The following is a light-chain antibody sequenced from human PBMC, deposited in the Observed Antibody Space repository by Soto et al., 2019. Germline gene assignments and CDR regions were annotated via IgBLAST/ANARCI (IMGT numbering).Light chain of an antibody. V-gene: IGLV2-14*01. CDR1: SSDVGGYNY. Sequence: QSALTQPASVSGSPGQSITISCTGTSSDVGGYNYVSWYQQHPGKAPKLMIYEVSNRPSGVSNRFSGSKCGNTASLTISGLQAEDEDDYYCSSYTSSSTPWVFGGGTKLTVL. J-gene: IGLJ3*02. CDR3: SSYTSSSTPWV. CDR2: EVS.